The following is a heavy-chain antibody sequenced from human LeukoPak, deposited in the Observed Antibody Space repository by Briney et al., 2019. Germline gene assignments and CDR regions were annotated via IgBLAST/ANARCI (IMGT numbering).Heavy chain of an antibody. CDR2: IYSTGNT. D-gene: IGHD6-13*01. CDR3: ARGHYSGSWFPDF. V-gene: IGHV4-59*01. CDR1: VDSISSYY. J-gene: IGHJ4*01. Sequence: PSETLTLTCTVSVDSISSYYWSWIRQSPGKGLEWIGYIYSTGNTNYNPSLKSRATISIDTSKNQFSLKVTSVTAADTAFYYCARGHYSGSWFPDFWGHGTLVTVSS.